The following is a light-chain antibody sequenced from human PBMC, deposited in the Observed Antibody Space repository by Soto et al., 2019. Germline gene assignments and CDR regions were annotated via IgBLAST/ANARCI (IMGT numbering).Light chain of an antibody. Sequence: EIVLTQSPATLCLSAGERATLSCRASQSVSSYLAWYQQQPGQAPRLLIYDTSNRATGIPARFSGSGSGTDFTLTINGLEPEDFAVYYCQQRSNWLFFGGGTKVEIK. CDR3: QQRSNWLF. J-gene: IGKJ4*01. CDR2: DTS. V-gene: IGKV3-11*01. CDR1: QSVSSY.